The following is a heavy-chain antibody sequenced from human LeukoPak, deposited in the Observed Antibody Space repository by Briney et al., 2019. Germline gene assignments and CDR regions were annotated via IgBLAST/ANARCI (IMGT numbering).Heavy chain of an antibody. CDR1: GYTFTDYY. D-gene: IGHD3-16*02. CDR2: INPKSGGT. CDR3: ARDSDYVWGSYRRFYYFDY. V-gene: IGHV1-2*02. J-gene: IGHJ4*02. Sequence: ASVKVSCKASGYTFTDYYMHWVRQAPGQGLEWMGWINPKSGGTNYAQKFQGRVTMTRDTSISTAYMELSRLRSDDTAVYYCARDSDYVWGSYRRFYYFDYWGQGTLVTVSS.